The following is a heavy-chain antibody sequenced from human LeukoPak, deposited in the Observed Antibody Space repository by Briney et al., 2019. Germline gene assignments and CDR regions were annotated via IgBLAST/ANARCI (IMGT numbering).Heavy chain of an antibody. J-gene: IGHJ3*02. D-gene: IGHD3-22*01. CDR2: VHYSGTT. Sequence: SETLSLTCTVSDGSITNYDWSWVRQPPGKGLEFIGHVHYSGTTNYNPSLRSRVTISIDTSKKHFFLKLKSVTAADTAVYYCARRDYYYDSSGYYSDAFDIWGQGTMVTVSS. V-gene: IGHV4-59*01. CDR3: ARRDYYYDSSGYYSDAFDI. CDR1: DGSITNYD.